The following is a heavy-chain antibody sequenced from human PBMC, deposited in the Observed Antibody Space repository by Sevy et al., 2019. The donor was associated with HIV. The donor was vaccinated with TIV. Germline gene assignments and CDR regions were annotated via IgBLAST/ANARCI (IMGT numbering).Heavy chain of an antibody. J-gene: IGHJ3*02. V-gene: IGHV3-7*03. CDR2: IKQDGSEK. CDR3: AIKRITMVRGVIGDAFDI. Sequence: GGSLRLSCAASGFTFSSYWMSWVRQAPGKGLEWVANIKQDGSEKYYVDSVKGRFTISRDNAKNSLYLQMNSLRAEDTAVYYCAIKRITMVRGVIGDAFDIWGQGTMVTVSS. D-gene: IGHD3-10*01. CDR1: GFTFSSYW.